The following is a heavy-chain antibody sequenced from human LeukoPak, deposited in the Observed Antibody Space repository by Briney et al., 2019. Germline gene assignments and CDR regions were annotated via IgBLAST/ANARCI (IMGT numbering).Heavy chain of an antibody. CDR3: AELGITMIGGV. V-gene: IGHV3-23*01. CDR2: ISGSGDST. CDR1: GFTFSSYA. J-gene: IGHJ6*04. Sequence: GGSLRLSCAASGFTFSSYAMSWVRQAPGKGLEWVSAISGSGDSTYYADSVKGRFTISRDNAKNSLYLQMNSLRAEDTAVYYCAELGITMIGGVWGKGTTVTISS. D-gene: IGHD3-10*02.